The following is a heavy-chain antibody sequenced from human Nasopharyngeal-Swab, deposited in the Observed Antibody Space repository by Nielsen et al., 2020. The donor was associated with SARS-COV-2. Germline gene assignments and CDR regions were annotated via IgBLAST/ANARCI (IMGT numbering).Heavy chain of an antibody. CDR2: LIPVFGTT. J-gene: IGHJ6*02. CDR3: ARAITYYYDGSGSPSYGLDV. V-gene: IGHV1-69*01. D-gene: IGHD3-22*01. Sequence: WVRHAPGQGLEWVGGLIPVFGTTHYSQKFQDRLRVTADASTDTAYMELSSLRSDDTAVYYCARAITYYYDGSGSPSYGLDVWGQGTTVTVSS.